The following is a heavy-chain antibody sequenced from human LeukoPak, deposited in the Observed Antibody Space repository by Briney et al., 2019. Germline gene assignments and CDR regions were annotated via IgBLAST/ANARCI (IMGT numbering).Heavy chain of an antibody. V-gene: IGHV3-49*04. CDR1: GFIFGDHA. D-gene: IGHD5-18*01. J-gene: IGHJ6*02. CDR3: TRGPILLWMHNGMDV. Sequence: PGQSLRLSCTAYGFIFGDHAMSWVRQAPGKGLEWVGFIRSKAYGGTTECAASVKGRFTISRDDSKSIAYLQMNSLETEDTALYYCTRGPILLWMHNGMDVWGQGTTVTVSS. CDR2: IRSKAYGGTT.